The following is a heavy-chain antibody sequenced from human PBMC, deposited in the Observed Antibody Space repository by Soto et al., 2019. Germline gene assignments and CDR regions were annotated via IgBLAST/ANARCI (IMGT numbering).Heavy chain of an antibody. V-gene: IGHV3-7*01. Sequence: GGSLRLSCAASGFTFSSYCMSWVRQAPGKGLEWVANIKQDGSEKYYVDSVKGRFTISRDNAKNSLYLQMNSLRAEDTAVYYCSVPYYDYIWGSYRSPDAFDIWGQGTMVTVSS. D-gene: IGHD3-16*02. CDR1: GFTFSSYC. CDR3: SVPYYDYIWGSYRSPDAFDI. J-gene: IGHJ3*02. CDR2: IKQDGSEK.